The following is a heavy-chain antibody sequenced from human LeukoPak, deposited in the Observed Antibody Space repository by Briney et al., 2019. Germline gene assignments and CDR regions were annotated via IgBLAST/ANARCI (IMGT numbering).Heavy chain of an antibody. D-gene: IGHD6-13*01. J-gene: IGHJ4*02. CDR2: IKTDGSST. Sequence: GGSLRLSCAASGFTLSSYWMHWVRQAPGKGLVWVSRIKTDGSSTSYADSVKGRFSISRDNAKNTLYLQMNSLRAEDTAVFYCARGGSLSWYGFDYWGQGTLVTVSS. CDR1: GFTLSSYW. CDR3: ARGGSLSWYGFDY. V-gene: IGHV3-74*01.